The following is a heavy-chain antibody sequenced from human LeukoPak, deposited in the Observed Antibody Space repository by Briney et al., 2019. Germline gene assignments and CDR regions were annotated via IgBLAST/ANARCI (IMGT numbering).Heavy chain of an antibody. D-gene: IGHD2-21*01. J-gene: IGHJ4*02. CDR2: ISYDGSNK. CDR1: GFTFSSYA. Sequence: GRSLRLSCAASGFTFSSYAMHWVRQAPGKGLEWVAVISYDGSNKYYADSVKGRFTISRDNSKNTLYVQMNSLRAEDTALYYCAKGTSPNGDGSASDYWGQGPLATVSS. V-gene: IGHV3-30-3*01. CDR3: AKGTSPNGDGSASDY.